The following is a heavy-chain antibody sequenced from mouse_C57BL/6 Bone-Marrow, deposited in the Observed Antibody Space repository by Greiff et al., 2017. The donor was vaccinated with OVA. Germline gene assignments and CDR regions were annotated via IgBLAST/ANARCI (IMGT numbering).Heavy chain of an antibody. CDR1: GYTFTSYW. D-gene: IGHD2-4*01. CDR3: ARSRALRRGYYYAMDY. V-gene: IGHV1-72*01. Sequence: QVQLKQPGAELVKPGASVKLSCKASGYTFTSYWMHWVKQRPGRGLEWIGRIDPNSGGTKYNEKFKSKATLTVDKPSSTAYMQLSSLTSEDSAVYYCARSRALRRGYYYAMDYWGQGTSVTVSS. CDR2: IDPNSGGT. J-gene: IGHJ4*01.